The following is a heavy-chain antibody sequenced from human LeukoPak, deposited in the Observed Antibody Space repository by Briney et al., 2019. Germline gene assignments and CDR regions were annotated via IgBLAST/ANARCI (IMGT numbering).Heavy chain of an antibody. Sequence: SETLSLTCPVSGCSVSSGNYYWNWIRQPPGKGLEWVGTIYYSGTTYYSPFLTSRVTMSVDTSKNQFSLKLSSVTAADTAVYYCARVADMAVFDYWGQGTLVTVSS. J-gene: IGHJ4*02. D-gene: IGHD3-9*01. V-gene: IGHV4-39*07. CDR3: ARVADMAVFDY. CDR2: IYYSGTT. CDR1: GCSVSSGNYY.